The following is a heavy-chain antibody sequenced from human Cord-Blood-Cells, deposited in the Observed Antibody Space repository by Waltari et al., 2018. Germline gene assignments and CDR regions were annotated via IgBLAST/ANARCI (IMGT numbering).Heavy chain of an antibody. CDR1: GFTSSSYA. Sequence: EVQLVESGGGLVQPGGSLSLSCAASGFTSSSYAMSWVRQAPGKGLEWVSAISGSGGSTYYADSVKGRFTISRDNSKNTLYLQMNSLRAEDTAVYYCAKLGGVGATFLDAFDIWGQGTMVTVSS. CDR3: AKLGGVGATFLDAFDI. CDR2: ISGSGGST. V-gene: IGHV3-23*04. D-gene: IGHD1-26*01. J-gene: IGHJ3*02.